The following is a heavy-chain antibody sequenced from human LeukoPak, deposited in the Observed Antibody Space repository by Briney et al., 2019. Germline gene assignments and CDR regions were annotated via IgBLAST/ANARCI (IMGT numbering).Heavy chain of an antibody. D-gene: IGHD5-24*01. CDR3: ARRLVSRDGYNLGGEFDP. V-gene: IGHV4-39*01. Sequence: PSETLSLTCTVSGGSIRSSYYYWGWIRQPPGKGLEWIGSIYDSGSTYYNPSLKSRVTISVDTSKNQFSLKLSSVSAADTAVYYCARRLVSRDGYNLGGEFDPWGQGTLVTVSS. CDR1: GGSIRSSYYY. J-gene: IGHJ5*02. CDR2: IYDSGST.